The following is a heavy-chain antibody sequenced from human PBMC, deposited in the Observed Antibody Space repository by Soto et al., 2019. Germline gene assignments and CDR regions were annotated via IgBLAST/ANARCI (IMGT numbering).Heavy chain of an antibody. CDR3: AREAIVAGATTGMDV. Sequence: QVQLVQSGAEVKKPGASVKVSCKASGYTLTTFFMHWVRQAPGQGLEWMGVIYPGYPAGRSTIYAQKFQGRVTMTTDTSTSTVYMELSRLRSDDTAVYYCAREAIVAGATTGMDVWGQGTTVTVSS. V-gene: IGHV1-46*01. CDR2: IYPGYPAGRST. CDR1: GYTLTTFF. D-gene: IGHD1-26*01. J-gene: IGHJ6*02.